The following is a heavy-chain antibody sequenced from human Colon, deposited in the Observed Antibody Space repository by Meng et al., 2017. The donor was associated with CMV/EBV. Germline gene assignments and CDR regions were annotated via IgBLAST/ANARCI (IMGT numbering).Heavy chain of an antibody. V-gene: IGHV3-30*03. D-gene: IGHD1-26*01. J-gene: IGHJ3*01. CDR2: IPYDGSNR. CDR1: GFSVSTNY. Sequence: GESLKISCAASGFSVSTNYISWVRQAPGEGLEWVAVIPYDGSNRDYADSVKGRFTISRDNSKNTLYLQMNTLRVDDTAVYYCARGELVGATAGIDFFDFWGQGTMVTVSS. CDR3: ARGELVGATAGIDFFDF.